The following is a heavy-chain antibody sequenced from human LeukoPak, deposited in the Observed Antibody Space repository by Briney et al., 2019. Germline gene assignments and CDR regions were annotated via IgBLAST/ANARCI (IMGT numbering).Heavy chain of an antibody. CDR1: GYTFTSYG. Sequence: ASVKVSCKASGYTFTSYGISWVRQAPGQGLEWMGWISAYNGNTNYAQKLQGRVTMTTDTSTSTAYMELRSLRSDDTAVYYCARLHYYYGSGGYWFDPWGQGTLVTVSS. CDR3: ARLHYYYGSGGYWFDP. D-gene: IGHD3-10*01. V-gene: IGHV1-18*01. CDR2: ISAYNGNT. J-gene: IGHJ5*02.